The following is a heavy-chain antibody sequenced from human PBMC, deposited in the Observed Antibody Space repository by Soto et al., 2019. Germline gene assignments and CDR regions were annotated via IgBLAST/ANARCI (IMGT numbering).Heavy chain of an antibody. CDR1: GSIVSDTY. CDR2: IYRGGDT. CDR3: AKEGIGGIFGAGGFDP. V-gene: IGHV3-53*01. Sequence: ASLRPACPASGSIVSDTYMNWVRQAPGKGLEWVSVIYRGGDTYYADSVKGRFTISRDNSTVYLQMNNLRAEDTAMYYCAKEGIGGIFGAGGFDPWGQGTQVT. D-gene: IGHD3-3*01. J-gene: IGHJ5*02.